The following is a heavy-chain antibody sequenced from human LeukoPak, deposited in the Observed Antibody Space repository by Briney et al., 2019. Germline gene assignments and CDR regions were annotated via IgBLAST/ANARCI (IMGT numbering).Heavy chain of an antibody. J-gene: IGHJ3*02. V-gene: IGHV1-46*01. CDR1: GYTFTGYY. CDR2: INPSGGST. Sequence: ASVKVSCKASGYTFTGYYMHWVRQAPGQGLEWMGIINPSGGSTSYAQKFQGRVTMTRDTSTSTVYMELSSLRSEDTAVYYCARDGYYYDSSAPSAFDIWGQGTMVTVSS. D-gene: IGHD3-22*01. CDR3: ARDGYYYDSSAPSAFDI.